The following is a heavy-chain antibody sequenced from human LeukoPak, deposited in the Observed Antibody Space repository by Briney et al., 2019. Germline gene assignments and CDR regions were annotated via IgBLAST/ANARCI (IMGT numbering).Heavy chain of an antibody. V-gene: IGHV3-48*03. J-gene: IGHJ4*02. CDR2: IGSSGTTI. CDR1: GFTFSGYE. D-gene: IGHD4-23*01. Sequence: GGSLRLSCAGSGFTFSGYEMNWVRQAPGKGLEWVSYIGSSGTTIYYADSVKGRFTISRDNAKNSLYLQMNSLRAEDTAVYYCARDTVGGNSHLELDYWGQGTLVTVSS. CDR3: ARDTVGGNSHLELDY.